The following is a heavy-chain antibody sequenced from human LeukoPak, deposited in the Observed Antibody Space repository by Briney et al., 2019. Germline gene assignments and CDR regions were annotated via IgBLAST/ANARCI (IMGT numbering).Heavy chain of an antibody. CDR2: IYYSGST. Sequence: SETLSLTCTVSGGSISSYYWSWIRQPPGKGLEWIGYIYYSGSTNYNPSLKSRVTISVDTSKNQFSLKLSSVTAADTAVYYCAREYYYDSSGYSHFDYWGQGTLVTVSS. D-gene: IGHD3-22*01. J-gene: IGHJ4*02. CDR1: GGSISSYY. CDR3: AREYYYDSSGYSHFDY. V-gene: IGHV4-59*01.